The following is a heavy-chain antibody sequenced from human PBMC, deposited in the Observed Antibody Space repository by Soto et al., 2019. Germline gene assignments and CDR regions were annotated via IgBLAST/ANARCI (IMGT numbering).Heavy chain of an antibody. Sequence: SLRLSCAASGFTFSSYGMHWVRQAPGKGLEWVAVIWYDGSNKYYADSVKGRFTISRDNSKNTLYLQMNSLRAEDTAVYYCARDRLSSSYYYGMDVWGQGTTVTVSS. V-gene: IGHV3-33*01. D-gene: IGHD6-6*01. J-gene: IGHJ6*02. CDR1: GFTFSSYG. CDR3: ARDRLSSSYYYGMDV. CDR2: IWYDGSNK.